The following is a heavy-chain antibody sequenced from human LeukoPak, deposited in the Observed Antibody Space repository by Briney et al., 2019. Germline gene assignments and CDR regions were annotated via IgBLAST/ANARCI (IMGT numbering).Heavy chain of an antibody. CDR3: ATAGNYYYYYMDV. J-gene: IGHJ6*03. Sequence: GGSLRLSCAASGFTFSSYWMGWVRQAPGKGLEWVANIKQDGSEKYYVDSVKGRFTISRDNAKNSLYLQMNSLRAEDTAVYYCATAGNYYYYYMDVWGKGTTVTISS. V-gene: IGHV3-7*01. CDR1: GFTFSSYW. CDR2: IKQDGSEK.